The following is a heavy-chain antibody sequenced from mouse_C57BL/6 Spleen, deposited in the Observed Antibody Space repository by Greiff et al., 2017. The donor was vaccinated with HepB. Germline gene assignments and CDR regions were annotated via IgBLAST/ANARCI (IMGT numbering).Heavy chain of an antibody. CDR1: GYAFSSYW. D-gene: IGHD2-4*01. CDR2: IYPGDGDT. J-gene: IGHJ3*01. V-gene: IGHV1-80*01. CDR3: ARRHDYDGFAY. Sequence: QVQLQQSGAELVKPGASVKISCKASGYAFSSYWMNWVKQRPGKGLEWIGQIYPGDGDTNYNGKFKGKATLTADKSSSTAYMQLSSLTAEDSAVYFCARRHDYDGFAYWGQGTLVTVSA.